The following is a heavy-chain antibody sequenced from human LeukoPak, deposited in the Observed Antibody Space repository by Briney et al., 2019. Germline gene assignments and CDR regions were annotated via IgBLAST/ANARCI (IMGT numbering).Heavy chain of an antibody. V-gene: IGHV7-4-1*02. D-gene: IGHD3-22*01. Sequence: ASVKVSCKASGYTFTSYAMNWVRQAPGQGLEWMGWINTNTGNPTYAQGFTGRFVFSLDTSVGTAYLQISSLKAEDTAVYYCAREFYDSSGYHYYFDYWGQGTLVTVSS. CDR3: AREFYDSSGYHYYFDY. CDR2: INTNTGNP. CDR1: GYTFTSYA. J-gene: IGHJ4*02.